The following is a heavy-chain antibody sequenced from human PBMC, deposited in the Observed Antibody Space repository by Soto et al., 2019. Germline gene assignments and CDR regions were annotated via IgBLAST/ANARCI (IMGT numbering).Heavy chain of an antibody. V-gene: IGHV4-59*01. CDR3: ARASYGDYVRLDY. CDR2: IYYSGST. CDR1: GGSISSYY. D-gene: IGHD4-17*01. Sequence: SETLSLTCTVSGGSISSYYWSWILQPPGKGLEWIGYIYYSGSTNYNPSLKSRVTISVDTSKNQFSLKLSSVTAADTAVYYCARASYGDYVRLDYWGQGTLVTVSS. J-gene: IGHJ4*02.